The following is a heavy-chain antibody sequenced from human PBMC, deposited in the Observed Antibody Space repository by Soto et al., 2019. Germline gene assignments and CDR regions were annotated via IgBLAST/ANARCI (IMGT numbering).Heavy chain of an antibody. V-gene: IGHV1-69*13. CDR1: GGTFSSYT. J-gene: IGHJ6*02. CDR3: AKTWYQLHPLYYYYYGMDV. D-gene: IGHD2-2*01. CDR2: IIPIFGTA. Sequence: GASVKVSCKASGGTFSSYTISWVRQAPGQGLEWMGGIIPIFGTANYAQKFQGRVTITADESTSTAYMELSSLRSEDTAVYYCAKTWYQLHPLYYYYYGMDVWGQGTTVTVSS.